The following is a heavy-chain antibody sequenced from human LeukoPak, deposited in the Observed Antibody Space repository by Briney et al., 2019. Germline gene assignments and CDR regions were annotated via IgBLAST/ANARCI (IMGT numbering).Heavy chain of an antibody. V-gene: IGHV3-30-3*01. CDR1: GFTFSSYP. Sequence: GGSLRLSCAASGFTFSSYPMHWVRQAPGKGLEWVGVISYDGSNKYYADSVKGRFTISRDNSKNTLYLQANSLRAEDTAVYYCARDGGGYYASGTHYYFDCWGQGTLVTVSS. CDR2: ISYDGSNK. CDR3: ARDGGGYYASGTHYYFDC. J-gene: IGHJ4*02. D-gene: IGHD3-10*01.